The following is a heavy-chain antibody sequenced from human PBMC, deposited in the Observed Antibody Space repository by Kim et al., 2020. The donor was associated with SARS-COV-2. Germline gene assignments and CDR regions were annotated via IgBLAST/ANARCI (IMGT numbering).Heavy chain of an antibody. D-gene: IGHD2-21*02. CDR1: GAPLSRFY. CDR2: IYISGST. V-gene: IGHV4-4*08. CDR3: ARLRDVPCGGVCVSFDV. J-gene: IGHJ3*01. Sequence: SETLSLTCTVSGAPLSRFYWNWIRQPPGKGLEWIGYIYISGSTNNTPSLQSRVTMTLDTSTNQPSLTVTSVPVADTAAYYCARLRDVPCGGVCVSFDVWG.